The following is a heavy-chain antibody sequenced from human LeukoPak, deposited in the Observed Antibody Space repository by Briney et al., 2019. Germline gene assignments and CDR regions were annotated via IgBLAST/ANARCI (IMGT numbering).Heavy chain of an antibody. CDR3: ARGNLAYYDFWSGTKELLDY. J-gene: IGHJ4*02. CDR2: IYYSGST. Sequence: SETLSLTCTVSGGSISSYYWSWIRQPPGKGLEWIGYIYYSGSTNYNPSLKSRVTISVDTSKNQFSLKLSSVTAADTAVYYCARGNLAYYDFWSGTKELLDYWGQGTLVTVSS. V-gene: IGHV4-59*01. D-gene: IGHD3-3*01. CDR1: GGSISSYY.